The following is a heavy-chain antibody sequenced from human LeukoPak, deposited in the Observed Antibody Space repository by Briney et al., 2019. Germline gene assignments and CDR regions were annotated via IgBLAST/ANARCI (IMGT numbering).Heavy chain of an antibody. CDR2: INTDESDT. J-gene: IGHJ6*03. D-gene: IGHD3-10*01. CDR3: AFGSGREGYLDV. Sequence: GSLRPPCSALGFPFSTFWMHWVPQAPGKGLGGVSRINTDESDTTYADSVKGRFTISRDNAKNTLYLQMNSLRAEDTAVYYCAFGSGREGYLDVWGKGTTVTVSS. V-gene: IGHV3-74*03. CDR1: GFPFSTFW.